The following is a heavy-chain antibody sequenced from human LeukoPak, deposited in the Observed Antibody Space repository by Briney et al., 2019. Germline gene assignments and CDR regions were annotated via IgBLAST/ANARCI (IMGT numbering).Heavy chain of an antibody. CDR3: ARIRIAAAGYYYYYYMDV. CDR1: GFPLSTSGMC. Sequence: SGPTLVKPTQTLTLTCTFSGFPLSTSGMCVSWIRQPPGKALEWLALIDWDDDKYYSTSLKTRLTISKDTSKNQVVLTMTNMDPVGTATYYCARIRIAAAGYYYYYYMDVWGKGTTVTISS. D-gene: IGHD6-13*01. J-gene: IGHJ6*03. CDR2: IDWDDDK. V-gene: IGHV2-70*01.